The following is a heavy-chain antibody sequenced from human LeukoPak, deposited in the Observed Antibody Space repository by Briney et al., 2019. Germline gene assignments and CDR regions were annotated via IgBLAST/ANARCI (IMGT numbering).Heavy chain of an antibody. V-gene: IGHV3-23*01. J-gene: IGHJ5*02. CDR3: AKEDVGARVNWFDP. CDR1: GFTFSNYW. CDR2: ISGSGGST. Sequence: GGSLRLSCAASGFTFSNYWMSWVRQAPGKGLEWVSAISGSGGSTYYADSVEGRFTISRDNSKNTLYLQMNSLRAEDTAVYYCAKEDVGARVNWFDPWGQGTLVTVSS. D-gene: IGHD3-16*01.